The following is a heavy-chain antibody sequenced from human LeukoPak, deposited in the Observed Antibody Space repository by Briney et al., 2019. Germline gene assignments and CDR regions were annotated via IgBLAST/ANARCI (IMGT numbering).Heavy chain of an antibody. CDR3: ARDPGLGIVVVPAATAFDI. J-gene: IGHJ3*02. D-gene: IGHD2-2*03. CDR2: IGTAGDT. CDR1: GFTFSSYD. V-gene: IGHV3-13*01. Sequence: PGGSLRLSCTASGFTFSSYDMHWVRQATGKGLEWVSAIGTAGDTYYPGSVKGRFTISRENAKNSLYLQMNSLRAEDTAVYYCARDPGLGIVVVPAATAFDIWGQGTMVTVSS.